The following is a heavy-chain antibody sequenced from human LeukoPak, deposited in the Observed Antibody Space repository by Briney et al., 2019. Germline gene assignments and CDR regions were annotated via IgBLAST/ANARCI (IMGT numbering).Heavy chain of an antibody. D-gene: IGHD2-15*01. CDR1: GGTFSSYA. Sequence: RASVKVSCKASGGTFSSYAISWVRQAPGQGLEWMGRIIPILGIANYARKFQGRVTITADKSTSTAYMELSSLRSEDTAVYYCARNLLDPTPPDYWGQGTLVTVSS. CDR3: ARNLLDPTPPDY. J-gene: IGHJ4*02. CDR2: IIPILGIA. V-gene: IGHV1-69*04.